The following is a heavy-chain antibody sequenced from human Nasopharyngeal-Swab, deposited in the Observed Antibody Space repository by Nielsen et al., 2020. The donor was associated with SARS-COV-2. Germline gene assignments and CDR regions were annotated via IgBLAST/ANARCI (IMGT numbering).Heavy chain of an antibody. V-gene: IGHV4-59*08. D-gene: IGHD2-2*02. CDR1: GGSISSYY. J-gene: IGHJ5*02. Sequence: SETLSLTCTVSGGSISSYYWTWIRQPPGKGLEWIGSMYHTGSTYYNPSLKSRVTISIDTSKNQFSLKLSSVTAADTAVYYCARLYISPRRFDPWGQGTLVTVSS. CDR2: MYHTGST. CDR3: ARLYISPRRFDP.